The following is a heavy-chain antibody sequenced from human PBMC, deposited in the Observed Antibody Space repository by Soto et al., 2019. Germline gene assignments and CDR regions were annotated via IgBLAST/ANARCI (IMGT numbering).Heavy chain of an antibody. CDR3: ARAGIQLWPFDY. V-gene: IGHV4-31*03. J-gene: IGHJ4*02. D-gene: IGHD5-18*01. CDR2: IYYRGST. CDR1: GGSISSGGYY. Sequence: SETLSLTCTVSGGSISSGGYYWSWIRQHPGKGLEWIGYIYYRGSTYYKQSLKSRVTISVDTSKNQFSLKLSSVTAADTAVYYCARAGIQLWPFDYWGQGTLVTVSS.